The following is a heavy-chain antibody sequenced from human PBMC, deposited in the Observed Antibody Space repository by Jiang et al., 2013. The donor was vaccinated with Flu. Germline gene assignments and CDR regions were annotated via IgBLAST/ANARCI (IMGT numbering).Heavy chain of an antibody. CDR2: INHSGST. V-gene: IGHV4-34*01. CDR3: ARWIVVVPAAIPRYYYGMDV. CDR1: GGSFSGYY. J-gene: IGHJ6*02. Sequence: GSGLVKPSETLSLTCAVYGGSFSGYYWSWIRQPPGKGLEWIGEINHSGSTNYNPSLKSRVTISVDTSKNQFSLKLSSVTAADTAVYYCARWIVVVPAAIPRYYYGMDVWGQGTTVTVSS. D-gene: IGHD2-2*01.